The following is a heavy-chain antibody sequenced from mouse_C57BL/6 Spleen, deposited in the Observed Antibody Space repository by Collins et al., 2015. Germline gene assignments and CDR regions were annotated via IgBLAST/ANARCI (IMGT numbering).Heavy chain of an antibody. D-gene: IGHD4-1*01. CDR2: ISSGSSTI. Sequence: DVQLVESGGGLVQPGGSRKLSCAASGFTFSSFGMHWVRQAPEKGLEWVAYISSGSSTIYYADTVKGRFTISRGNPKNTLFLQMTSLRSEDTAMYYCARAGTGFAYWGQGTLVTVSA. J-gene: IGHJ3*01. CDR1: GFTFSSFG. CDR3: ARAGTGFAY. V-gene: IGHV5-17*02.